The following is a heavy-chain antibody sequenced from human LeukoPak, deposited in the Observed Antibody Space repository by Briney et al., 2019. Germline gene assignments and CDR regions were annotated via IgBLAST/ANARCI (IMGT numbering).Heavy chain of an antibody. CDR3: ARAPMYSSRLDY. D-gene: IGHD6-13*01. CDR2: IYYSGST. V-gene: IGHV4-30-4*01. J-gene: IGHJ4*02. CDR1: GGSISSGDYY. Sequence: PSETLSLTCTVSGGSISSGDYYWSWIRQPPGKGLEWIGYIYYSGSTYYNPSLKSRVTISVDTSKNQFSLKLSSVTAADTAVYYCARAPMYSSRLDYWGQGTLVTVSS.